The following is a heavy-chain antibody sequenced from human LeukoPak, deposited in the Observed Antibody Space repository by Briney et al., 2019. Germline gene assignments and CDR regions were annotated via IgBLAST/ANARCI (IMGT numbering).Heavy chain of an antibody. CDR2: ISSSSSTI. Sequence: GGSLRLXCAASGFTFSSYSMNWARQAPGKGLEWVSYISSSSSTIYYADSVKGRFTISRDNAKNSLYLQMNSLRAEDTAVYYCATVGGEGIVGATFDYWGQGTLVTVSS. D-gene: IGHD1-26*01. CDR3: ATVGGEGIVGATFDY. V-gene: IGHV3-48*01. CDR1: GFTFSSYS. J-gene: IGHJ4*02.